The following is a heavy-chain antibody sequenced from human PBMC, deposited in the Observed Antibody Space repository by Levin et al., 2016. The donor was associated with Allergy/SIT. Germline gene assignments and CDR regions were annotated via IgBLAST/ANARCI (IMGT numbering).Heavy chain of an antibody. Sequence: WIRQPPGKGLEWVANIKQDGSEKYYVDSVKGRFTISRDNAKNSLYLQMNSLRAEDTAVYYCARDLAAAAGYGMDVWGQGTTVTVSS. V-gene: IGHV3-7*03. CDR3: ARDLAAAAGYGMDV. D-gene: IGHD6-13*01. J-gene: IGHJ6*02. CDR2: IKQDGSEK.